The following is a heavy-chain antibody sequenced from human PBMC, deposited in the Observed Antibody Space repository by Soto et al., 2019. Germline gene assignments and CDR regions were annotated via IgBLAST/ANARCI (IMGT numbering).Heavy chain of an antibody. V-gene: IGHV1-69*06. CDR3: ARGGSGSYHWFDP. CDR2: IIPIFGTA. CDR1: GGTFSSYA. J-gene: IGHJ5*02. D-gene: IGHD3-10*01. Sequence: KVSCKASGGTFSSYAISWVRQAPGQGLEWMGGIIPIFGTANYAQKFQGRVTITADKSTSTAYMELSSLRSEDTAVYYCARGGSGSYHWFDPWRQRTLVTVSS.